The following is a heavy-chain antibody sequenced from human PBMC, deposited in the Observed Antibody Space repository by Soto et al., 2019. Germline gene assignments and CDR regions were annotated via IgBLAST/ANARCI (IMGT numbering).Heavy chain of an antibody. V-gene: IGHV4-39*01. CDR3: ARISVASRSMDV. J-gene: IGHJ6*03. CDR2: CYYSGST. CDR1: GGSTSSSSYY. Sequence: QLQLEESGPGLVKPSETLSLTCTVYGGSTSSSSYYWGWIRQSPGQGLEWIGSCYYSGSTYYSPSHKNQVTLSGATSKNEFSLRRSSVPASDTAGYYYARISVASRSMDVCRKGNTLPVPS.